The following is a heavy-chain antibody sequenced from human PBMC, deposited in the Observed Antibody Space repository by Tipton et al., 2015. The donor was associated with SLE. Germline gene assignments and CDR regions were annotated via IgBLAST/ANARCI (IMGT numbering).Heavy chain of an antibody. CDR3: ARGKGAFDI. CDR2: IYYSGST. CDR1: GGSISSYY. V-gene: IGHV4-59*01. J-gene: IGHJ3*02. Sequence: TLSLTCTVSGGSISSYYWSWIRQPPGKGLEWIGYIYYSGSTNYNPSLKSRVTRSVDTSKNQFSLKLSSVTAADTAVYYCARGKGAFDIWGQGTMDTVSS.